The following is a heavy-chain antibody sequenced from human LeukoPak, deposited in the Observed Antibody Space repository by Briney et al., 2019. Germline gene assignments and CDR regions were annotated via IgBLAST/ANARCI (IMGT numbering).Heavy chain of an antibody. CDR1: GITLSGYD. Sequence: GGSLRPSCAASGITLSGYDMHWVRQSTGKGLEWVSGIGSAGDTYYAGSVKGRFTISREDAKKSLYLQMNSLRAGDTAVYYCVRGIGNYYDSGASDCWGQGTRVTVAP. J-gene: IGHJ4*02. CDR2: IGSAGDT. D-gene: IGHD3-10*01. CDR3: VRGIGNYYDSGASDC. V-gene: IGHV3-13*04.